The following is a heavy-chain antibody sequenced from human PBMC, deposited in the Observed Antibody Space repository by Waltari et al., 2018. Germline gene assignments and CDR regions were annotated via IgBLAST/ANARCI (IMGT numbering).Heavy chain of an antibody. V-gene: IGHV3-15*01. CDR3: TTHPFGPLGN. J-gene: IGHJ6*04. CDR1: GFTCSNAW. D-gene: IGHD3-10*01. CDR2: IKSKTDGGTT. Sequence: EVQLVESGGGLVKPGGSLRLSCAAAGFTCSNAWMSRVSQAPGKGLEWVGRIKSKTDGGTTDYAAPVKGRFTISRDDSKNTLYLPMNSLKTEDTAVYYCTTHPFGPLGNWGKGTTVTVSS.